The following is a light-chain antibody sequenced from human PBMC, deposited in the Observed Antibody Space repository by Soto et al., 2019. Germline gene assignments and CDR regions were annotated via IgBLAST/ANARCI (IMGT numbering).Light chain of an antibody. Sequence: QSALAQPPSASGSPGQSVTISCTGTSSDVGKYDYVSWFQHHPGKAPKLIIYEVSKRPSGVPDRFSGSKSGNTASLTISDLQAEDEADYYCSSYTSSRSWVFGGGTKVTVL. CDR1: SSDVGKYDY. V-gene: IGLV2-8*01. CDR3: SSYTSSRSWV. CDR2: EVS. J-gene: IGLJ3*02.